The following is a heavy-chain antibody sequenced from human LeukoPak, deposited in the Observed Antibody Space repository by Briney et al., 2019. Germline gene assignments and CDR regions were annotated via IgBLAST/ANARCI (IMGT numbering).Heavy chain of an antibody. CDR3: VKEGVEYSYSYGDY. CDR2: ISYGGGDK. V-gene: IGHV3-30*18. J-gene: IGHJ4*02. Sequence: GGSLRLSRAASGFTFSNYAMNWVRQAPGKGLEWVALISYGGGDKYYAESMKGRITISRDNAENTLYLQMNNLRPDDTAFYFCVKEGVEYSYSYGDYWGQGTLVTVSS. D-gene: IGHD3-16*01. CDR1: GFTFSNYA.